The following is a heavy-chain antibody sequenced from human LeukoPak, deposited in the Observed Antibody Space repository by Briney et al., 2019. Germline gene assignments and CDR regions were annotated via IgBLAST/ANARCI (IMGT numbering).Heavy chain of an antibody. CDR1: GGSFSGYY. D-gene: IGHD5-18*01. V-gene: IGHV4-59*01. CDR2: IYYSGST. Sequence: KASETLSLTCAVYGGSFSGYYWSWIRQPPGKGLEWIGYIYYSGSTNYNPSLKSRVTISVDTSKNQFSLKLSSVTAADTAVYYCARGGYSYGFDYWGQGTLVTVSS. CDR3: ARGGYSYGFDY. J-gene: IGHJ4*02.